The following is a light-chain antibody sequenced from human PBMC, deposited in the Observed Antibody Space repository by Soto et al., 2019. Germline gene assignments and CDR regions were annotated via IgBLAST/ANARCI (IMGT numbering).Light chain of an antibody. CDR2: KAS. CDR1: QTISSW. CDR3: QQHDSYPAA. Sequence: DIQMTQSPSTLSGSVGDRVTITCRASQTISSWLAWYQQKPGKAPKLLIYKASTLKSGVPSRFSGSGSGTEFTLTISSLQPDDFATYCWQQHDSYPAAFGQGTKVDIK. V-gene: IGKV1-5*03. J-gene: IGKJ1*01.